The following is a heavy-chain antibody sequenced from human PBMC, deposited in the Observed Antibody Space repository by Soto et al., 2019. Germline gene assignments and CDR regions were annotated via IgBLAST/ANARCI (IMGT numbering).Heavy chain of an antibody. V-gene: IGHV4-38-2*01. CDR1: GYPISSGYY. J-gene: IGHJ5*02. D-gene: IGHD4-4*01. CDR2: TYHSGST. CDR3: ARGIYSKLFDP. Sequence: SETLSLTCAVSGYPISSGYYWGWIRQPPGKGLEWIGSTYHSGSTYYNPSLKSRVTISVDTSKNQFSLKLSSVTAADTAVYYCARGIYSKLFDPWGQGTLVTSPQ.